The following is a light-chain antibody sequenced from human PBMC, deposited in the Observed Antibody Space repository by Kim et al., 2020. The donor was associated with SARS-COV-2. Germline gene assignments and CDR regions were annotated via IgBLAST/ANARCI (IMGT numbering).Light chain of an antibody. Sequence: DIQMTQSPSTLSASVGDRVTITCRASQSISTWLAWYQQKPGKAPNLLIYKASSLKSGVPSRFSGSGSGTEFTLTISSLQPDDFATYYCQQYSSDSYTFGQGTKLEIK. J-gene: IGKJ2*01. V-gene: IGKV1-5*03. CDR2: KAS. CDR3: QQYSSDSYT. CDR1: QSISTW.